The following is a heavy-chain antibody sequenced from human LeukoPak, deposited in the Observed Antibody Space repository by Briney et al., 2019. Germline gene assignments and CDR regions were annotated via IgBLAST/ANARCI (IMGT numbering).Heavy chain of an antibody. CDR2: IWYDGTEK. J-gene: IGHJ3*02. Sequence: GRSLRLSCAASGFTFSRYAMHWVRQAPGQGLEWVAVIWYDGTEKSYANSAKGRFTISRDNSKNTLHLEMNSLRVEDTAVYYCAKATGSYGDDAFDIWGQGTMVTVSS. D-gene: IGHD1-26*01. CDR3: AKATGSYGDDAFDI. CDR1: GFTFSRYA. V-gene: IGHV3-33*06.